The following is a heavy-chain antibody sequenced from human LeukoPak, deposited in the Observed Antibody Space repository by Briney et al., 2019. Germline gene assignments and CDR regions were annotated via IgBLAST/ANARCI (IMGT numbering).Heavy chain of an antibody. CDR3: AREASEAARSLGY. V-gene: IGHV1-69*05. CDR2: IIPIFGTA. CDR1: GYSFTDYY. D-gene: IGHD6-6*01. J-gene: IGHJ4*02. Sequence: SVKVSCKTSGYSFTDYYMHWVRQAPGQGLEWMGGIIPIFGTANYAQKFQGRVTITTDESTSTAYMELSSLRSEDTAVYYCAREASEAARSLGYWGQGTLVTVSS.